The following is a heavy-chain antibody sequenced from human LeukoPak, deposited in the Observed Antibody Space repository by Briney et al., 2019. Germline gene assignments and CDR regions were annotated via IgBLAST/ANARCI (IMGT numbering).Heavy chain of an antibody. CDR3: VHRRTATNPYYCYS. V-gene: IGHV2-5*01. CDR2: VYTHGDQ. J-gene: IGHJ4*02. Sequence: SAPTLVNPTQTLTLTCALYWPSLTNTAEGIGWIRQSPGKALEWLALVYTHGDQRYNRSLESRLTITKDTSKDQVVLSMAGMDPVDTATYYCVHRRTATNPYYCYSCGERVLVSVSS. CDR1: WPSLTNTAEG. D-gene: IGHD1-1*01.